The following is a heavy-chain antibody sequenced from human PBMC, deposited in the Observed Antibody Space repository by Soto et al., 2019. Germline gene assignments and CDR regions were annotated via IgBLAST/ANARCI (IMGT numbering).Heavy chain of an antibody. CDR1: GYTFTGYY. CDR2: INPNCGGT. Sequence: QVQLVQSGAEVKKPGASVKVSCKASGYTFTGYYMHWVRQAPGQGLEWMGWINPNCGGTNYAQKFQGWVTMTRDTSISTAYMELSRLRSDDTAVYYCARGHSGYWRYYFDYWGQGTLVTVSS. CDR3: ARGHSGYWRYYFDY. D-gene: IGHD5-12*01. J-gene: IGHJ4*02. V-gene: IGHV1-2*04.